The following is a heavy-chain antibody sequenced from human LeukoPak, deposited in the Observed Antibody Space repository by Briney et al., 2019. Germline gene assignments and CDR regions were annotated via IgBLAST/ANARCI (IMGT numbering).Heavy chain of an antibody. D-gene: IGHD4/OR15-4a*01. Sequence: GGSLRLSCTVSGFTVSSNSMSWVRQAPGKGLEWVSFIFSSTHYSDSVKGRFTISRDNSKNTLYLQMNSLRAEDTAVYYCARRAGAYSHPYDYWGQGTRVTVSS. CDR3: ARRAGAYSHPYDY. J-gene: IGHJ4*02. CDR1: GFTVSSNS. V-gene: IGHV3-53*01. CDR2: IFSST.